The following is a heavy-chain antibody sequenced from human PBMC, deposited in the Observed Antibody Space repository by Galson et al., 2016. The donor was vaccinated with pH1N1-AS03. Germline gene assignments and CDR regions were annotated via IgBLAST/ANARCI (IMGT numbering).Heavy chain of an antibody. Sequence: SLRLSCAASGLEFSYFWMTWVRQAPGKGPEWVANIKQDGSETHYVDSVKGRFTISRDNAKNSLYLQMNSLRAEDTAVYYCVRDDDSSGYYPDSWGRGTLVTVSS. CDR1: GLEFSYFW. J-gene: IGHJ4*02. CDR2: IKQDGSET. V-gene: IGHV3-7*01. CDR3: VRDDDSSGYYPDS. D-gene: IGHD3-22*01.